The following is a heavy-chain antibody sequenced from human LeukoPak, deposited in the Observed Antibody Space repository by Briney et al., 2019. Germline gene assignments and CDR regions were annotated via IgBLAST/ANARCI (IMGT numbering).Heavy chain of an antibody. D-gene: IGHD1-26*01. CDR3: ARVIWGATDY. CDR1: GGSISSYY. J-gene: IGHJ4*02. Sequence: SETLSLTCTVSGGSISSYYWGWIRQPPRKGLEWIGSIYYSGSTYYNPSLKSRVTISVDTSKNQFSLKLSSVTAADTAVYYCARVIWGATDYWGQGTLVTVSS. CDR2: IYYSGST. V-gene: IGHV4-39*07.